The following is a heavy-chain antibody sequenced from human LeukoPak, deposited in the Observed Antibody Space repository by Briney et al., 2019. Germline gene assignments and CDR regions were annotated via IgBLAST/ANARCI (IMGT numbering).Heavy chain of an antibody. D-gene: IGHD2-2*01. CDR1: GXTFSSYG. CDR2: IYSGGAT. V-gene: IGHV3-66*01. CDR3: AKEDCSSSSCYAGNGMDV. J-gene: IGHJ6*02. Sequence: GRSLRLSCAASGXTFSSYGMNWVRQAPGKGLEWVSLIYSGGATDYADSVKGRFTISRDISKNTVYLQMTSLRAEDTAVYYCAKEDCSSSSCYAGNGMDVWGQGTTVTVSS.